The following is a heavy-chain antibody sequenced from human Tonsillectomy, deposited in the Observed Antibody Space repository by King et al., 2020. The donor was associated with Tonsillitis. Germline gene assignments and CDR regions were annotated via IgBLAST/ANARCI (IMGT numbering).Heavy chain of an antibody. CDR1: GFTFDDYA. V-gene: IGHV3-9*01. CDR2: ISWNSGRI. Sequence: VQLVESGGGLVQPGRSLRLSCAASGFTFDDYAMHWVRQAPGKGLEWVSGISWNSGRIGYADSVKGRFTISRDNAKNSLYLQMNSLRAEDTALYYCAKDIGYYDSSGYYYTTDGGFDYWGQGTLVTVSS. D-gene: IGHD3-22*01. CDR3: AKDIGYYDSSGYYYTTDGGFDY. J-gene: IGHJ4*02.